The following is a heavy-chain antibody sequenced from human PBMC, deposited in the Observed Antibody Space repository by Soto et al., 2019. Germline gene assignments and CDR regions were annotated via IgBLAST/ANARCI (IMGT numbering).Heavy chain of an antibody. Sequence: PGESLKISCKGSGYTFTDYWIGWVRQLPGKGLEGMAIIYPGDSHTRYSPSFQGHVTITVDKSTNTAYLQWNTLRASDTAMYYCARPLSNFPYYYYAMDVGDQGATVTVSS. CDR2: IYPGDSHT. V-gene: IGHV5-51*01. CDR3: ARPLSNFPYYYYAMDV. D-gene: IGHD4-4*01. J-gene: IGHJ6*02. CDR1: GYTFTDYW.